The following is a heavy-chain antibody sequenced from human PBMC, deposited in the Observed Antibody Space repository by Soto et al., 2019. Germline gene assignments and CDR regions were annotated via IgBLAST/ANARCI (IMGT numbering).Heavy chain of an antibody. J-gene: IGHJ4*02. Sequence: GGSLRLSCAAAGFNFSSYWINWVRPPPGKGLECVAAIKGDGSQRYYVDSVKGRFTISRDNAKNSVDLQMKSLRAEDTAVHYCVRDAQRGGDYDYWGQGTLVTVSS. CDR3: VRDAQRGGDYDY. V-gene: IGHV3-7*01. CDR2: IKGDGSQR. D-gene: IGHD4-17*01. CDR1: GFNFSSYW.